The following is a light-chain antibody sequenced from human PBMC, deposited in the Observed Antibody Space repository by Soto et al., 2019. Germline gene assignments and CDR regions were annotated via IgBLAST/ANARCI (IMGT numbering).Light chain of an antibody. Sequence: DIEMTQSPSSLSASVGDRVTITCRASQGIINYLAWYQQKPGKVPKLLIYAASTLQSGVPSRFSGSGSGTDFTLTISSLQPEDGATYYCQKYNSAPRLAFGGGTKLDIK. CDR3: QKYNSAPRLA. CDR2: AAS. CDR1: QGIINY. V-gene: IGKV1-27*01. J-gene: IGKJ4*01.